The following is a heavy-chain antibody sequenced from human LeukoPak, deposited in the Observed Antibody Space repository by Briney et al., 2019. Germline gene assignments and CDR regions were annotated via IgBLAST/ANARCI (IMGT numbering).Heavy chain of an antibody. J-gene: IGHJ3*02. CDR3: ARDIHSVAFDI. V-gene: IGHV3-21*01. Sequence: PGGSLRLSCAASGFTFSSYSMNWVRQAPGKGLEWVSFISSSRSYIYYADSVKGRFTISRDNAKNSLYLQMNSLRAEDTAVYYCARDIHSVAFDIWGQGTVVTVSS. CDR1: GFTFSSYS. CDR2: ISSSRSYI.